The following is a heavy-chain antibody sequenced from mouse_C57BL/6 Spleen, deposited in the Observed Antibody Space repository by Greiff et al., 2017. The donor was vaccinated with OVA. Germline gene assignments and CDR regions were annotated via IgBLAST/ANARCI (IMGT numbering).Heavy chain of an antibody. Sequence: QVQLKESGTELVKPGASVKLSCKASGYTFTSYWMHWVKQRPGQGLEWIGNINPSNGGTNYNEKFKSKATLTVDKSSSTAYMQLSSLTSEDSAVYYCAREIYYGSYDYWGQGTTLTVSS. CDR2: INPSNGGT. V-gene: IGHV1-53*01. D-gene: IGHD1-1*01. J-gene: IGHJ2*01. CDR3: AREIYYGSYDY. CDR1: GYTFTSYW.